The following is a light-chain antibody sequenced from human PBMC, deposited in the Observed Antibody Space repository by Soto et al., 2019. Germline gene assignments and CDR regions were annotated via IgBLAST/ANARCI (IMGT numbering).Light chain of an antibody. J-gene: IGKJ5*01. CDR1: QGIGSW. V-gene: IGKV1-12*01. Sequence: IHMTQSPSSVSSSVVYRVTVTCRASQGIGSWLAWYQKKPGKAPILLIYAASSLQSGVPSRFSGSGSGTDFTLTISSLQPEDCAIYFCQQANSFPITFGQGTRLEIK. CDR3: QQANSFPIT. CDR2: AAS.